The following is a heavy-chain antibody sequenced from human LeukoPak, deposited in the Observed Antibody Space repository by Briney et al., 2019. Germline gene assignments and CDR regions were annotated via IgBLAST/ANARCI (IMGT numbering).Heavy chain of an antibody. D-gene: IGHD3-10*01. CDR2: IYHSGST. V-gene: IGHV4-30-2*01. Sequence: SQTLSLTCTVSGGSITSGGYYWSWIRQPPGKGLEWIGYIYHSGSTYYNPTLKSRVTISIDKSKNQFSLKLRSVTAADTAVYYCARHSPDYGSGTYFDYWGQGALVTVSS. CDR3: ARHSPDYGSGTYFDY. J-gene: IGHJ4*02. CDR1: GGSITSGGYY.